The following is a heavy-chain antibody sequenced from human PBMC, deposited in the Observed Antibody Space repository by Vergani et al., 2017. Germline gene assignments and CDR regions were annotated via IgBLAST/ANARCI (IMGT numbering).Heavy chain of an antibody. CDR2: IRYDGSNK. CDR1: GFTFSSYG. V-gene: IGHV3-30*02. J-gene: IGHJ4*02. CDR3: AKDLRDSTDGLPDS. Sequence: QVQLVESGGGVVQPGGSLRLSCAASGFTFSSYGMHWVRQAPGKGLAWVAFIRYDGSNKYYADSVKGRFTVSRDNSKDILYLQMDSLGSEDTALYYCAKDLRDSTDGLPDSWGPGTLVIVSS. D-gene: IGHD2-21*02.